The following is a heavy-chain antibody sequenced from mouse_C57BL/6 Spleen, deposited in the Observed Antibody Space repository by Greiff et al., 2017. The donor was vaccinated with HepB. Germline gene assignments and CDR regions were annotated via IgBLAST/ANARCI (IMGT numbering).Heavy chain of an antibody. CDR3: ARRNYSNFWYFDV. CDR1: GYTFTSYW. CDR2: IHPNSGST. J-gene: IGHJ1*03. D-gene: IGHD2-5*01. V-gene: IGHV1-64*01. Sequence: VQLQQPGAELVKPGASVKLSCKASGYTFTSYWLHWVKQGPGQGLEWIGMIHPNSGSTNYNEKFNSKTTLTVDKSSSTAYMQLSSLTSEDSAVYYCARRNYSNFWYFDVWGTGTTVTVAS.